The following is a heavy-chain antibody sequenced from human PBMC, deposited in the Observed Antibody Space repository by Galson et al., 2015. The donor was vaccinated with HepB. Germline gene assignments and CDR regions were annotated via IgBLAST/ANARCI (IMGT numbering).Heavy chain of an antibody. D-gene: IGHD3-10*01. Sequence: SLRLSCAASGFTFNSYAMAWVRQAPGKGLEWVSVVTSGGDNTFFSESVTGRVNFLQDKFRNNVYLQTSSLRADDTAVYYCVTTVRGINYWGQGTLLTVSS. V-gene: IGHV3-23*01. CDR3: VTTVRGINY. CDR2: VTSGGDNT. CDR1: GFTFNSYA. J-gene: IGHJ4*02.